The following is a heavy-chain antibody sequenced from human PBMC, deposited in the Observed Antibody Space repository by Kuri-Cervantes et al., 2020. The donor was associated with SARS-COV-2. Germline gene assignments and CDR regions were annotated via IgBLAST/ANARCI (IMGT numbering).Heavy chain of an antibody. D-gene: IGHD6-13*01. CDR2: IYHSGST. Sequence: ESLKISCAVSGYSISSGYYWGWIRQPPGKGLEWIGSIYHSGSTYYNPSLKSRVTISVDTSKNQFSLKLSPVTAADTAVYYCARHCIAAAGTPFDYWGQGTLVTVSS. J-gene: IGHJ4*02. CDR3: ARHCIAAAGTPFDY. CDR1: GYSISSGYY. V-gene: IGHV4-38-2*01.